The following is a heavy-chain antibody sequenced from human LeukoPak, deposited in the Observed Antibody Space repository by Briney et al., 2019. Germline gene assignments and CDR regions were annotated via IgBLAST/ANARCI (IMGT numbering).Heavy chain of an antibody. D-gene: IGHD6-13*01. CDR1: GFTFSSYG. V-gene: IGHV3-33*01. J-gene: IGHJ6*02. CDR2: LWYDGNNK. Sequence: GGSPRLSFAAAGFTFSSYGMHWGRQAPGQGLGWVAVLWYDGNNKYYADSVKGRFTISRDNSKNTLYLQMNSLRAEDTAVYYCAREEQQLTTPWWVYYYYGMDVWGQGTTVTVSS. CDR3: AREEQQLTTPWWVYYYYGMDV.